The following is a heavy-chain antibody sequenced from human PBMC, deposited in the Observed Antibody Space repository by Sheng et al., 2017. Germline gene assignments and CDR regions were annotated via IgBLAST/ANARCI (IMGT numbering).Heavy chain of an antibody. V-gene: IGHV3-33*01. Sequence: QVRLVESGGGVVQPGKSLRLSCAASAFTFSSYGMHWVRLAPGKGLEWVSAIWYDGSNKYYADSVKGRFTVSRDNSKNTLYLQMNSLRAEDTAVYYCAREGVESGSYDYWGQGTPVTVSS. J-gene: IGHJ4*02. CDR1: AFTFSSYG. CDR2: IWYDGSNK. CDR3: AREGVESGSYDY. D-gene: IGHD1-26*01.